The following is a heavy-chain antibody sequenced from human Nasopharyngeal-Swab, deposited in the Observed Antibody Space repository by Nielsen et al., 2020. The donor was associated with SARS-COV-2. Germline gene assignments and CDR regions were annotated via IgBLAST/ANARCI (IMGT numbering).Heavy chain of an antibody. Sequence: CQAPGKGLEWIGEINHSGSTNYNPSLKSRVSISVDTSKNQFSLKLSSVTAADTAVYYCARIYCSGGSCYSGIDYWGQGTLVTVSS. CDR3: ARIYCSGGSCYSGIDY. CDR2: INHSGST. V-gene: IGHV4-34*01. J-gene: IGHJ4*02. D-gene: IGHD2-15*01.